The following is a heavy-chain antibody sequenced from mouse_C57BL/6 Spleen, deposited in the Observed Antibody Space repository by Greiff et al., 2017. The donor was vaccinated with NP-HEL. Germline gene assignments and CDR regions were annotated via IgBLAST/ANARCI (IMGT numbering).Heavy chain of an antibody. Sequence: VQLKQSGPELVKPGDSVKISCKASGYSFTGYFMNWVMQSHGKSLEWIGRINPYNGDTFYNQKFKGKATLTVDKSSSTAHMELRSLTSEDSAVYYCAREGPLYYGSSPLAYWGQGTLVTVSA. D-gene: IGHD1-1*01. J-gene: IGHJ3*01. V-gene: IGHV1-20*01. CDR1: GYSFTGYF. CDR3: AREGPLYYGSSPLAY. CDR2: INPYNGDT.